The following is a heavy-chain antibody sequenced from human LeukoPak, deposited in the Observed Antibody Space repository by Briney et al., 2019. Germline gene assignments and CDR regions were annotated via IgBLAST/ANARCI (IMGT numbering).Heavy chain of an antibody. J-gene: IGHJ4*02. D-gene: IGHD2-2*01. CDR1: GYTFTSYH. CDR2: IKSTSDTT. Sequence: GASVKVSCKTSGYTFTSYHMHWVRQAPGQELEWVAIIKSTSDTTVYAQKFQGRVTVTRDTSTSTVYMDLSSLSSEDTAVYYCVREDAHTYYFDFWGPGTLVTVSS. V-gene: IGHV1-46*01. CDR3: VREDAHTYYFDF.